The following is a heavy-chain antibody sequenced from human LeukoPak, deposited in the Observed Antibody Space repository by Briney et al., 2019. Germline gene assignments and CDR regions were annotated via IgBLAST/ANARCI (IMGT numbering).Heavy chain of an antibody. D-gene: IGHD3-16*01. CDR3: ARSLYTSYKYFHH. Sequence: SETLSLTCIVSGDSISSYYWSWIRQPPGKGLEWIGDIYFSGSTNYNPSLKSRVTISVDTSKNQFSLKLTSVTAADTAVYFCARSLYTSYKYFHHWGQGTLITVSS. J-gene: IGHJ1*01. CDR2: IYFSGST. CDR1: GDSISSYY. V-gene: IGHV4-59*01.